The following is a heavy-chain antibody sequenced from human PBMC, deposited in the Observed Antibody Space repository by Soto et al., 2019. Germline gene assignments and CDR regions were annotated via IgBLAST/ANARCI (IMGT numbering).Heavy chain of an antibody. CDR1: GGSITSYY. V-gene: IGHV4-59*01. Sequence: PSEALSLTCTVSGGSITSYYWSWIRQPPGKGLEWIGYIYYSGSTNYNPSLKSRVTISVDTSKNQFSLKLNSVTAADTAVYYCARDSYSKGFNYFDYWGQGTLVTVSS. J-gene: IGHJ4*02. CDR3: ARDSYSKGFNYFDY. CDR2: IYYSGST. D-gene: IGHD6-13*01.